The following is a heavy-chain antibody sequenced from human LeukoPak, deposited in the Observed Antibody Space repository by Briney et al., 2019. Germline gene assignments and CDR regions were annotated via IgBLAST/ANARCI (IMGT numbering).Heavy chain of an antibody. Sequence: SETLSLTCAVYGGSFSGYYWSWIRQPPGKGLEWIGEINHSGSTNYNPSLKSRVTISVDTSKNQFSLKLSSVTAADTAVYYCARHGPYGSGEMYFLNYYYYMDVWGKGTTVTISS. V-gene: IGHV4-34*01. J-gene: IGHJ6*03. CDR3: ARHGPYGSGEMYFLNYYYYMDV. CDR1: GGSFSGYY. CDR2: INHSGST. D-gene: IGHD3-10*01.